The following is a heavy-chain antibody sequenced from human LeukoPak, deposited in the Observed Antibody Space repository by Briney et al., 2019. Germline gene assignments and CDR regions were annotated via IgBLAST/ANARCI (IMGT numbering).Heavy chain of an antibody. J-gene: IGHJ4*02. V-gene: IGHV3-30*04. Sequence: GGSLRLSCAASGFTFSSYAVHWVRQAPGKGLEWVAVISYDGSNKYYADSVKGRFTISRDNSKNTLYLQMNSLRAEDTAVYYCARALMNKYCSGGSCYYFDYWGQGTLVTVSS. CDR2: ISYDGSNK. CDR3: ARALMNKYCSGGSCYYFDY. D-gene: IGHD2-15*01. CDR1: GFTFSSYA.